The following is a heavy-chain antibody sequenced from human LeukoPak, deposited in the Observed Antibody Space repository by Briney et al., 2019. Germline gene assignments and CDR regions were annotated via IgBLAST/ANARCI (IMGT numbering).Heavy chain of an antibody. CDR1: GGSISSGSYY. V-gene: IGHV4-61*02. D-gene: IGHD5-18*01. J-gene: IGHJ6*03. Sequence: SETLSLTCTVSGGSISSGSYYWSWIRQPAGKGLEWIGRIYTSGSTNYNPSLKSRVTISVDTSKNQFSLKLSSVTAADTAVYYCARTTEGGYTYGYFYYYYMDVWGKGTTVTISS. CDR2: IYTSGST. CDR3: ARTTEGGYTYGYFYYYYMDV.